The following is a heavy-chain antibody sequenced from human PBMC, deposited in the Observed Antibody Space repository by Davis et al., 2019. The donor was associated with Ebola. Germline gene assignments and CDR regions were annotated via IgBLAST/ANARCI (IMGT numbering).Heavy chain of an antibody. V-gene: IGHV4-30-2*02. CDR1: GGSISSGGYS. D-gene: IGHD3-10*01. Sequence: LRLSCAVSGGSISSGGYSWSWIRQPPGKGLEWIGYIYHSGSTNYNPSLKSRVTISVDTSKNQFSLKLSSVTAADTAVYYCARLYGSGSSFDYWGQGTLVTVSS. CDR3: ARLYGSGSSFDY. J-gene: IGHJ4*02. CDR2: IYHSGST.